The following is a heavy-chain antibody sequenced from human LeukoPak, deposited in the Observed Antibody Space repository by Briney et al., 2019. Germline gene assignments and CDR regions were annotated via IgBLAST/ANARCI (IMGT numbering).Heavy chain of an antibody. V-gene: IGHV4-34*01. CDR3: ASPGVRGVIDY. Sequence: SETLSLTCAVYGGSFSGYYWSWIRQPPGKGLEWIGEINHSGSTNYNPSLKSRVTISVDTSKNQFSLKLSSVTAADKAVYYCASPGVRGVIDYWGQGTLVTVSS. CDR2: INHSGST. J-gene: IGHJ4*02. D-gene: IGHD3-10*01. CDR1: GGSFSGYY.